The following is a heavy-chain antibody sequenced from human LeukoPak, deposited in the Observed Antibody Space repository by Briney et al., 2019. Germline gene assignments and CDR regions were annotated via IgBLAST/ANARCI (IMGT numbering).Heavy chain of an antibody. J-gene: IGHJ5*02. CDR2: IIPIFGTA. V-gene: IGHV1-69*13. Sequence: GASVKVSCKASGGTFSSYAISWVRQAPGQGLEWMGGIIPIFGTANYAQKFQGRVTITADESTSTAYMELSSLRSEDTAVYYCARHPRITMVRGAKLENWFDPWGQGTLVTVSS. CDR3: ARHPRITMVRGAKLENWFDP. CDR1: GGTFSSYA. D-gene: IGHD3-10*01.